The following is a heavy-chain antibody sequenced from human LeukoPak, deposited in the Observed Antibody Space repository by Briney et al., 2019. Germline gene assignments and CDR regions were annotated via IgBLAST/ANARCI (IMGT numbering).Heavy chain of an antibody. J-gene: IGHJ3*02. V-gene: IGHV4-34*01. D-gene: IGHD2-2*01. Sequence: SETLSLTCAVYGGSFSGYYWSWIRQPPGKGLEWIGEINHSGSTNYNPSLKSRVTISVDTSKNQFSLKLSSVTAADTAVYYCARDRTRAGAGAFDIWGQGTMVTVSS. CDR3: ARDRTRAGAGAFDI. CDR2: INHSGST. CDR1: GGSFSGYY.